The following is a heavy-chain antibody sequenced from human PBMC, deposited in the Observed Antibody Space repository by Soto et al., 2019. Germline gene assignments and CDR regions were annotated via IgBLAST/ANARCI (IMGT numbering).Heavy chain of an antibody. Sequence: EVQLVESGGGLVQPGGSLRLSCEASGFTFSSYWMHWVRQAPGKGLVWVSRINSDGSRTNYADSVKGRFTLSKDNAENTLYMQKNSLRAENTAMYYCARGGYGAWYLDLWGRGTLATVSS. CDR1: GFTFSSYW. D-gene: IGHD5-18*01. CDR2: INSDGSRT. J-gene: IGHJ2*01. V-gene: IGHV3-74*01. CDR3: ARGGYGAWYLDL.